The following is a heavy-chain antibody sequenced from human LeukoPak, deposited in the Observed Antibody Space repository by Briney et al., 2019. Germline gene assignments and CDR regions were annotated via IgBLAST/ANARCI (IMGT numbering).Heavy chain of an antibody. D-gene: IGHD3-10*01. CDR1: GFTFSSYE. Sequence: GGSLRLSCAASGFTFSSYEMIWVRQAPGKGLEWVSYISSSGSTIYYADSVKGRFTISRDNAKNSLYLQMNSLRAEDTAVYYCARAGYGSGSFDYWGQGTLVTVSS. CDR3: ARAGYGSGSFDY. CDR2: ISSSGSTI. V-gene: IGHV3-48*03. J-gene: IGHJ4*02.